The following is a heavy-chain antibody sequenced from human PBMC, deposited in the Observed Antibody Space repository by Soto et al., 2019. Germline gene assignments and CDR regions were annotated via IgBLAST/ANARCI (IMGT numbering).Heavy chain of an antibody. Sequence: EVQLVESGGGLVQPGGSLRLSCAASGFTFSSHDMHWVRQVTGKGVEWVSGIDSAGDAKYPASVKGRFTISRENAKNSLYLQMNSLRAEDTAMYYCTRGGIWEVSWNWFDTWGQGTLVTVSS. CDR3: TRGGIWEVSWNWFDT. J-gene: IGHJ5*02. CDR1: GFTFSSHD. CDR2: IDSAGDA. D-gene: IGHD3-10*01. V-gene: IGHV3-13*01.